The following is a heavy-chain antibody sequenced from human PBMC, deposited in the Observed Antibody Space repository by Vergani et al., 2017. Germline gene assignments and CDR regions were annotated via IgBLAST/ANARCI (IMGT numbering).Heavy chain of an antibody. D-gene: IGHD2-8*01. CDR2: INPNSGGT. V-gene: IGHV1-2*02. J-gene: IGHJ4*02. CDR1: GYTFTGYY. CDR3: ARERSRYCTNGVCYTVPVRY. Sequence: QVQLVQSGAEVKKPGASVKVSCKASGYTFTGYYMHWVRQAPGQGLEWMGWINPNSGGTNYAQKFQGRVTMTRDTSISTAYMELSRLRSDDTAVYYCARERSRYCTNGVCYTVPVRYWGQGTLVTVSS.